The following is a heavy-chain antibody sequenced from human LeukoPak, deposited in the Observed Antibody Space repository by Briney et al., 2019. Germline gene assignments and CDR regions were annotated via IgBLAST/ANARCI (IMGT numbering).Heavy chain of an antibody. CDR3: AREDHSNYNY. J-gene: IGHJ4*02. CDR1: GFTFSTYS. Sequence: PGGSLRLSCAVSGFTFSTYSIHWVRQAPGKGLEWVANIKQDGGEKFYVDSVKGRFTISRDNAKNSLYLQMNSLRAEDTAVYYCAREDHSNYNYWGQGTLVTVSS. CDR2: IKQDGGEK. D-gene: IGHD4-11*01. V-gene: IGHV3-7*01.